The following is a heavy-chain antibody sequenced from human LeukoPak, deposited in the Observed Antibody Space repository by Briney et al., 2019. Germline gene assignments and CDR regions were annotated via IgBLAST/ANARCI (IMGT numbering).Heavy chain of an antibody. Sequence: GGSLRPSCAASGFTFSSYAMSWVRQAPGKGLEWVSAISGSGGSTYYADSVKGRFTISRDNSKNTLYLQMNSLRAEDTAVYYCAKCLGDGGNYYFDYWGQGTLVTVSS. CDR3: AKCLGDGGNYYFDY. CDR2: ISGSGGST. V-gene: IGHV3-23*01. D-gene: IGHD4-23*01. J-gene: IGHJ4*02. CDR1: GFTFSSYA.